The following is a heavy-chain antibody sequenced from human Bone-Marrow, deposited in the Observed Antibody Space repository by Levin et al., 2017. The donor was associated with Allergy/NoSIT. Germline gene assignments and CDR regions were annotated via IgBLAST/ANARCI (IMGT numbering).Heavy chain of an antibody. D-gene: IGHD5-12*01. V-gene: IGHV4-59*01. CDR3: ASLGYTISYYDYAMDV. CDR1: GGSISNSY. J-gene: IGHJ6*02. CDR2: IKNSGTT. Sequence: SETLFLTCSVSGGSISNSYWSWIRQAPGQGLEWIGYIKNSGTTKYNPSLNSRVTISADTSKNQVSLRLTSVTAADTAVYYCASLGYTISYYDYAMDVWGQGTTVTVSS.